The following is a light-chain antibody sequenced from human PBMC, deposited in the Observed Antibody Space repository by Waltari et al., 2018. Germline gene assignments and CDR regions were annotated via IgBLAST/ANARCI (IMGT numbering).Light chain of an antibody. V-gene: IGKV3-15*01. CDR1: QSVTSN. CDR3: QHYHTWPPKT. J-gene: IGKJ1*01. Sequence: DIVMTQSPATLSVSPGERATLSCRASQSVTSNLAWYQHRPGQAPRLLIYGASTRPTGLPAMFSGRGSGTEFTLTISGLQSDDFALYYCQHYHTWPPKTFGQGTRVEIK. CDR2: GAS.